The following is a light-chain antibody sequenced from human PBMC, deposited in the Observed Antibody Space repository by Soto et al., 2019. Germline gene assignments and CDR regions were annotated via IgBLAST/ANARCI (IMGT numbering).Light chain of an antibody. CDR1: EKINKW. V-gene: IGKV1-5*03. CDR2: KAS. Sequence: DIQITQSPSSLSASVGDRVTITCRASEKINKWSAWYQQKPGKAPKLLIYKASNLKSEVPSRFSGSGSGTEFTLTISSLQPDDFATYYCQQYNGLITFGQGTRLEIK. J-gene: IGKJ5*01. CDR3: QQYNGLIT.